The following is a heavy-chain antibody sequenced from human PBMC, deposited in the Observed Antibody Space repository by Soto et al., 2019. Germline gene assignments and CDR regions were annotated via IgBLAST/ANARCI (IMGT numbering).Heavy chain of an antibody. V-gene: IGHV4-59*01. Sequence: PSETLSLTCTVSGGSISSYYWSWIRQPPGKGLEWIGYIYYSGSTNYNPSLKSRVTISVDTSKNQFSLKLSSVTAADTAVYYCARGLKGTSPMIADDWGQGTLVTVSS. CDR2: IYYSGST. J-gene: IGHJ4*02. CDR1: GGSISSYY. D-gene: IGHD3-22*01. CDR3: ARGLKGTSPMIADD.